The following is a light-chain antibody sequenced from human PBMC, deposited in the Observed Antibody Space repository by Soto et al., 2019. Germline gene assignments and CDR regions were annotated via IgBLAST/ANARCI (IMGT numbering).Light chain of an antibody. CDR3: QQLSRYPLT. CDR1: QALSNY. J-gene: IGKJ4*01. Sequence: DIQLTQSPSVLSASVGDPVTITCRASQALSNYLAWYQQKPGKAPDLLIYSASTLQSGVPSRFSGSGSETEFSLTIRALQPEEFATYYCQQLSRYPLTFGGGTKVDIK. V-gene: IGKV1-9*01. CDR2: SAS.